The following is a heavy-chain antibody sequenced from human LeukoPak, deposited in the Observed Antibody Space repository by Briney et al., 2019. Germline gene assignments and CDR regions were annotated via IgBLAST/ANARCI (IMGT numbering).Heavy chain of an antibody. Sequence: GGSLRLSCAASGFTFSSYGMHWVRQAPGKGLEWVSSISSSSSYIYYADSVKGRFTISRDNAKNSLYLQMNSLRAEDTAVYYCARWKRRGYYMDVWGKGTTVTVSS. CDR1: GFTFSSYG. D-gene: IGHD1-1*01. V-gene: IGHV3-21*01. CDR2: ISSSSSYI. CDR3: ARWKRRGYYMDV. J-gene: IGHJ6*03.